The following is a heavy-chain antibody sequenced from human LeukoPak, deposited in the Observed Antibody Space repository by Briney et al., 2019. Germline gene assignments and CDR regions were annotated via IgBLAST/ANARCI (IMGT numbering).Heavy chain of an antibody. J-gene: IGHJ4*02. D-gene: IGHD7-27*01. Sequence: PGGSLRLSCAASGFTFTDYYMSWIRQAPGKGLEWVSVIYSGGSTYYADSVKGRLTISRDNSKNTLYLQMNSLRAEDTAVYYCARDPLTGDPLSFGYWGQGTLVTVSS. CDR1: GFTFTDYY. CDR2: IYSGGST. CDR3: ARDPLTGDPLSFGY. V-gene: IGHV3-53*01.